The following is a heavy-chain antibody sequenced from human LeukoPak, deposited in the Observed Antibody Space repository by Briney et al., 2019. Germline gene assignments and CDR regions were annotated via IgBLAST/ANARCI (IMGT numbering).Heavy chain of an antibody. Sequence: PSETLSITCAVYGGSFSGYYWSWIRQPPGKGLEWIGEINHSGSTNYNPSLKSRVTISVDTSKNQFSLKLSSVTAADTAVYYCARVTRGWYDLFDYWGQGTLVTVSS. D-gene: IGHD6-19*01. CDR2: INHSGST. CDR1: GGSFSGYY. CDR3: ARVTRGWYDLFDY. J-gene: IGHJ4*02. V-gene: IGHV4-34*01.